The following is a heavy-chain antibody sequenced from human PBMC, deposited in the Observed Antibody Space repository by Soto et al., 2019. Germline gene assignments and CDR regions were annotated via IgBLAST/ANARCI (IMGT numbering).Heavy chain of an antibody. V-gene: IGHV3-21*01. D-gene: IGHD1-26*01. Sequence: LRLSCAGSGFNFVSYSMTWVRQAPGKGLDRVSSISSSGGYIDYADSVKGRFTISRDNAKNSVFLQMNNLRAEDTAMYYCARLSVGNLDAFDLWGQGTLVTVSS. CDR1: GFNFVSYS. J-gene: IGHJ3*01. CDR2: ISSSGGYI. CDR3: ARLSVGNLDAFDL.